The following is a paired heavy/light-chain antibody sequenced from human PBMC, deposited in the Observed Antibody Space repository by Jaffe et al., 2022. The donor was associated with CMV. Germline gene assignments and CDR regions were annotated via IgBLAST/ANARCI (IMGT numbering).Light chain of an antibody. Sequence: QSVLTQPPSVSGAPGQRVTISCTGSSSNIGAGHDVHWYQQLPGTAPRLLIYANVIRPSGVPDRFSASKSGTSASLAITGLQTEDEAHYYCHSYDSGLSAVVFGGGTMLTVL. CDR3: HSYDSGLSAVV. V-gene: IGLV1-40*01. J-gene: IGLJ2*01. CDR1: SSNIGAGHD. CDR2: ANV.
Heavy chain of an antibody. CDR2: VGGSGDNI. CDR1: GFIFSSYA. J-gene: IGHJ4*02. V-gene: IGHV3-23*01. D-gene: IGHD2-8*01. CDR3: AKGGRLMVSATSFDY. Sequence: EVKLLESGGGLVQPGGSLRLSCVASGFIFSSYAMTWVRQAPGNGLEWVSIVGGSGDNIFYADSVKGRFTISRDNSKNTLYLQMNSLRPEDSALYYCAKGGRLMVSATSFDYWGQGSLVTVSS.